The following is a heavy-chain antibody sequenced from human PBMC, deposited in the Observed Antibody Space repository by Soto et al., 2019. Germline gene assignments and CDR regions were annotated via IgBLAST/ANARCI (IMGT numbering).Heavy chain of an antibody. D-gene: IGHD2-2*01. CDR3: ARFRYCSSTSCYAPPYYYYYGMDV. CDR2: ISSSGSTI. V-gene: IGHV3-11*01. Sequence: QVQLVESGGGLVKPGGSLRLSCAASGFTFSDYYMSWIRQAPGKGLEWVSYISSSGSTIYYADSVKGRFTISRDNAKNSLYLQMNSLRAKDTAVYYCARFRYCSSTSCYAPPYYYYYGMDVWGQGTTVTVSS. J-gene: IGHJ6*02. CDR1: GFTFSDYY.